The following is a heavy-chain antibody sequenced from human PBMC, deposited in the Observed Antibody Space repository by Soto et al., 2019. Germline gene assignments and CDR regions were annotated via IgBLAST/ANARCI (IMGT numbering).Heavy chain of an antibody. J-gene: IGHJ4*02. V-gene: IGHV3-15*01. CDR2: IKSKTDGGTT. CDR1: GFTFSNAW. Sequence: EVQLVESGGGLVIPGGSLRLSCAASGFTFSNAWLSWVRQAPGTGLEWVGRIKSKTDGGTTDYTAPVKGRFTISRDDSKNTLYLQMNSLKIEDTAVYYCTTGSTSTKNYWGQGTLVTFSS. D-gene: IGHD6-6*01. CDR3: TTGSTSTKNY.